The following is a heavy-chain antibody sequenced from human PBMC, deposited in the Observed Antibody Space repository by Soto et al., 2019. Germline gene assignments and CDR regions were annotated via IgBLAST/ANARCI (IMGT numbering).Heavy chain of an antibody. D-gene: IGHD2-2*01. V-gene: IGHV3-30*18. Sequence: ESGGGVVQPGTSLRLSCEASGFIFSRYGMHWVRQAPGKGLEWVAVISYDGSNKYYADSVKGRFTISRDNSKNTLYLQMNSLRAEDTAVYYCAKKALGYCSSTSCPPYYYGMDVWGQGTTVTVSS. CDR2: ISYDGSNK. J-gene: IGHJ6*02. CDR1: GFIFSRYG. CDR3: AKKALGYCSSTSCPPYYYGMDV.